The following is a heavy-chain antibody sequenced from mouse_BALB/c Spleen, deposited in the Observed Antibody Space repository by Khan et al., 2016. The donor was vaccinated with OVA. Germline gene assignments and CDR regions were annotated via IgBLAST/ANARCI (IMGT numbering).Heavy chain of an antibody. J-gene: IGHJ3*01. CDR3: TRERPYYGNYGAWFAY. V-gene: IGHV1-4*01. D-gene: IGHD2-10*01. CDR2: INPSNDYT. Sequence: QVRLQQSGAELARPGASVKMSCKASGYTFTSYTMHWVKQRPGQGLEWIGYINPSNDYTNYNQKFKDKATLTADKSSSPAYMQLSSLTPEASAVYNCTRERPYYGNYGAWFAYWGQGTLVTVAA. CDR1: GYTFTSYT.